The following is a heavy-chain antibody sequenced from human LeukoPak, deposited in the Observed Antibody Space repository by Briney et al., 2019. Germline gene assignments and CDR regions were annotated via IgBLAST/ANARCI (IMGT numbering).Heavy chain of an antibody. J-gene: IGHJ4*02. CDR1: GFTFDDYG. CDR2: INWNGGST. V-gene: IGHV3-20*04. D-gene: IGHD2-2*01. CDR3: ARGGVPAAPIDY. Sequence: GGSLRLSCAASGFTFDDYGMSWVRQAPGKGLEWVSGINWNGGSTGYADSVKGRFSIPRDNAKNSLYLQVNSLRAEDTALYYCARGGVPAAPIDYWGQGTLVTVSS.